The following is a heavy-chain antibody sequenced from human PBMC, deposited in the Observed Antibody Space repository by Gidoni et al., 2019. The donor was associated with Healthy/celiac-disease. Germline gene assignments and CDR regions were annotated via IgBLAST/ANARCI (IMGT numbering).Heavy chain of an antibody. CDR3: ARGGGWQQLVRRNWFDP. V-gene: IGHV4-34*01. CDR1: GGSFSGYY. Sequence: QVQLQQWGAGLLKPSETLSLTCAVYGGSFSGYYWSWIRQPPGKGLEWIGEINHSGSTNYNPSLKSRVTISVDTYKNQFSLKLSSVTAADTAVYYCARGGGWQQLVRRNWFDPWGQGTLVTVSS. D-gene: IGHD6-13*01. J-gene: IGHJ5*02. CDR2: INHSGST.